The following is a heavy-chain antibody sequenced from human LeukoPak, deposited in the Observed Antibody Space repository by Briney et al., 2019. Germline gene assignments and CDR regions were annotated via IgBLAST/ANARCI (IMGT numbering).Heavy chain of an antibody. D-gene: IGHD3-22*01. J-gene: IGHJ3*02. CDR1: GGSFSGYY. CDR3: ARGEDYYDSSGYYHASAFDI. Sequence: PSETLSLTCAVYGGSFSGYYWSWIRQRPGKGLEWIGEINHSGSTNYNPSLKSRVTISVDTSKNQFSLKLSSVTAADTAVYYCARGEDYYDSSGYYHASAFDIWGQGTMVTVSS. V-gene: IGHV4-34*01. CDR2: INHSGST.